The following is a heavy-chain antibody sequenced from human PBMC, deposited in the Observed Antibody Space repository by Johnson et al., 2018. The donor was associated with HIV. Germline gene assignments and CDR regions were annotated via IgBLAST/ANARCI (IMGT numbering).Heavy chain of an antibody. J-gene: IGHJ3*02. CDR2: LFSGVTT. Sequence: EVHLVESGGGLVQPGGSLRLSCAASGFTVSSNYMSWVRQAPGKGLEWVSVLFSGVTTYYADSVKGRFTISRDSSKNTLYLQMNSLRAEDTAVYYCARGGNKWLAPRAFDIWGQGTMVTVSS. CDR3: ARGGNKWLAPRAFDI. D-gene: IGHD6-19*01. V-gene: IGHV3-66*01. CDR1: GFTVSSNY.